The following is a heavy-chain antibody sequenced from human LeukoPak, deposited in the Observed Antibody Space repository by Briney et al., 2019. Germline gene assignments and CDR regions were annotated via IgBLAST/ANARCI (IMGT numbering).Heavy chain of an antibody. J-gene: IGHJ3*02. Sequence: PSQTLSLTCTVSGGSISSGDYYWSWIRQPPGTGLEWIGYIYYSGSTNYNPSLKSRVTISVDTSKNQFSLKLSSVTAADTAVYYCARGRRGDYDFPQDDAFDIWGQGTMVTVSS. CDR1: GGSISSGDYY. V-gene: IGHV4-61*08. CDR3: ARGRRGDYDFPQDDAFDI. D-gene: IGHD3-3*01. CDR2: IYYSGST.